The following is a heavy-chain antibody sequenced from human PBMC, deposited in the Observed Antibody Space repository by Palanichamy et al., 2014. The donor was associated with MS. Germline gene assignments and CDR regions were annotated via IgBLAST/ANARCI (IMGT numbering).Heavy chain of an antibody. J-gene: IGHJ4*02. CDR3: ARARYLVGWYSTYFDN. V-gene: IGHV4-39*02. CDR2: FQHNGGT. CDR1: GGSINSRTYF. Sequence: QVQLQELGPGLVKPSETLSLTCTISGGSINSRTYFWGWIRLSPGKGLEWIGNFQHNGGTYYNPSLRSRVTISVDASKNHFSLRLTSVTAADTAVYFCARARYLVGWYSTYFDNWGQGALVTVSA. D-gene: IGHD6-19*01.